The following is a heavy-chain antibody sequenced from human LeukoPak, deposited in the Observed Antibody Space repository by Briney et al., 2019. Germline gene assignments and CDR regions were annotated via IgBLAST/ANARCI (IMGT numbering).Heavy chain of an antibody. CDR3: AKTAYGDLIFDY. CDR2: IYSDNT. Sequence: GGSLRLSCTVSGFTVSSNSMSWVRQAPGKGLEWVSFIYSDNTHYSDSVKGRFTISRDNSKNTLYLQMNSLRAEDTAVYYCAKTAYGDLIFDYWGQGTLVTVSS. D-gene: IGHD4-17*01. J-gene: IGHJ4*02. V-gene: IGHV3-53*01. CDR1: GFTVSSNS.